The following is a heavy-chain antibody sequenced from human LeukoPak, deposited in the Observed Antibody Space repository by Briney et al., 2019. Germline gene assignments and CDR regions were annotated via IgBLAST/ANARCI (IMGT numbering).Heavy chain of an antibody. CDR1: GYSISGGYY. D-gene: IGHD3-10*01. J-gene: IGHJ4*02. CDR3: TGVGERETGGRFFDY. CDR2: IYHSGNT. V-gene: IGHV4-38-2*02. Sequence: SEALSLTCTVSGYSISGGYYWGWIRQPPGKGLGGIGSIYHSGNTYYNPSLKSRVTISVDTSKNQFSLKLSYVTAADTALYYCTGVGERETGGRFFDYWGQGTLVIVSS.